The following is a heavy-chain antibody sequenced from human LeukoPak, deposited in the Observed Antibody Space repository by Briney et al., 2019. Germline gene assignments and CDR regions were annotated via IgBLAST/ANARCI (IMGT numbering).Heavy chain of an antibody. CDR1: GGSFSGYY. CDR3: ARDMPSSGWYVDY. J-gene: IGHJ4*02. Sequence: SETLSLSCAVYGGSFSGYYWSWIRQPPGKGLEWIGEINHSGSTNYNPSLKNRVTISVDTSKNQFSLKLSSVTAADTAVYYCARDMPSSGWYVDYWGQGTLVTVSS. D-gene: IGHD6-19*01. V-gene: IGHV4-34*01. CDR2: INHSGST.